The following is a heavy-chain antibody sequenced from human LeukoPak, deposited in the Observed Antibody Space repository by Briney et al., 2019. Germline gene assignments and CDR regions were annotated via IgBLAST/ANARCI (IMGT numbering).Heavy chain of an antibody. V-gene: IGHV1-8*03. J-gene: IGHJ4*02. Sequence: AAVKVSCKASGYTFTSYDINWGRQATGQGLGWMGWMNPNSGNTGYAQKFRGRVTITRNTSISTAYMELSSLRSEDTAVYYCARRIAASGTPLGYWGQGTLLTVSS. D-gene: IGHD6-6*01. CDR2: MNPNSGNT. CDR1: GYTFTSYD. CDR3: ARRIAASGTPLGY.